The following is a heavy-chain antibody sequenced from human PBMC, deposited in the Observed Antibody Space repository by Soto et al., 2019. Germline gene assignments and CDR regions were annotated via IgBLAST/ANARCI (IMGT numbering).Heavy chain of an antibody. Sequence: KTSETLSLTCAVSGGSISSSNRWSWVRQPPGKGLEWIGEIYHSGSTNYNPSLKSRVTISVDKSKNQFSLKLSSVTAADTAVYYCASAYPQGIAARHDAFDIWGQGTMVTVSS. CDR2: IYHSGST. D-gene: IGHD6-6*01. J-gene: IGHJ3*02. CDR1: GGSISSSNR. V-gene: IGHV4-4*02. CDR3: ASAYPQGIAARHDAFDI.